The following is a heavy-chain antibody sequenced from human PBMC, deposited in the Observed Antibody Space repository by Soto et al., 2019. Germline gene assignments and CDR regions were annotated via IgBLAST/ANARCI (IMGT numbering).Heavy chain of an antibody. J-gene: IGHJ4*02. CDR2: ISSRSSYI. D-gene: IGHD6-13*01. CDR1: GFTFSSYS. Sequence: GGSLRLSCAASGFTFSSYSMNWVRQAPGKGLEWVSSISSRSSYIYYADSVKGRFTISRDNAKNSLYLQMNSLRAEDTAVYYCARDLQPNFDYWGQGTQVTVSS. V-gene: IGHV3-21*01. CDR3: ARDLQPNFDY.